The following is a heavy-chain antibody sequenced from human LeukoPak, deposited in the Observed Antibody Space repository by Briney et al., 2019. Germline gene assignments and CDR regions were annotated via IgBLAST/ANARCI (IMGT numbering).Heavy chain of an antibody. CDR3: ARYGGSSGYYLRDFFDY. D-gene: IGHD3-22*01. J-gene: IGHJ4*02. V-gene: IGHV4-61*01. CDR2: VYYSGST. CDR1: GGSFSSDSYY. Sequence: PSETLSLTCTVSGGSFSSDSYYWSWIRQPPGKGLEWIGYVYYSGSTNYNPSIKSRVTISVDTSKNQFSLRLTSVTAADTAVYYCARYGGSSGYYLRDFFDYWGQGTLVTVSS.